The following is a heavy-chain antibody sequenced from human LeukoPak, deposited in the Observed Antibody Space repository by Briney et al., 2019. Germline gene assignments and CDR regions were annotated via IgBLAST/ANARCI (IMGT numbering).Heavy chain of an antibody. V-gene: IGHV7-4-1*02. Sequence: ASVXXXCKAXGXTFSSXAXXWVRXXLXXGPEYMGWINTNTGNPTYAQGFTGRFVFSLDTSVSTAYLQISSLKAEDTAVYYCVSFDIGDYWGQGTLVTVSS. CDR1: GXTFSSXA. J-gene: IGHJ4*02. CDR3: VSFDIGDY. D-gene: IGHD2-15*01. CDR2: INTNTGNP.